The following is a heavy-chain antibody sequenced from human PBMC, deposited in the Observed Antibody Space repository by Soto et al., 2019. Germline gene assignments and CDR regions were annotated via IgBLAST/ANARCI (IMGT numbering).Heavy chain of an antibody. CDR2: IKQDGSEK. CDR3: ARVEYDSSGVLFDD. CDR1: GFTFSSYW. Sequence: EVQLVESGGGLVQPGGSLRLSCAASGFTFSSYWMSWVRQAPGKGLEWVANIKQDGSEKYYVDSVKGRFTISRDNAKNSLYLQMNSLRAEDTAVYYCARVEYDSSGVLFDDWGQGTLVTVSS. D-gene: IGHD3-22*01. V-gene: IGHV3-7*01. J-gene: IGHJ4*02.